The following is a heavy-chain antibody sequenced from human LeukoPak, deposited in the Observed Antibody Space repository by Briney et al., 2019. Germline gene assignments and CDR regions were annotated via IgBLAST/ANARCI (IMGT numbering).Heavy chain of an antibody. J-gene: IGHJ4*02. CDR2: IYHSGNT. CDR3: ARGLGHFDY. D-gene: IGHD7-27*01. V-gene: IGHV4-59*01. CDR1: GGLIRTYY. Sequence: PSETLSLTCTVSGGLIRTYYWSWIRQPPGKGLEWMGYIYHSGNTDYNPSLKSRVTISVDSSKNQFSLKLSSVTAADTAVYYCARGLGHFDYWGQGTLVTVSS.